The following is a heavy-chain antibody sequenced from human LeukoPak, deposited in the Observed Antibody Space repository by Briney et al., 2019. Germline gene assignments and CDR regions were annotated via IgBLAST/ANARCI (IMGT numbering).Heavy chain of an antibody. CDR2: IWYDGSNK. Sequence: GRSLRLSCAASGFTFSSYGMHWVRQAPGKGLEWVAVIWYDGSNKYYADSVKGRFTISRDNSKNTPYLQMNSLRAEDTAVYYCAKEMPDYGDTLDYWGQGTLVTVSS. J-gene: IGHJ4*02. V-gene: IGHV3-33*06. CDR3: AKEMPDYGDTLDY. D-gene: IGHD4-17*01. CDR1: GFTFSSYG.